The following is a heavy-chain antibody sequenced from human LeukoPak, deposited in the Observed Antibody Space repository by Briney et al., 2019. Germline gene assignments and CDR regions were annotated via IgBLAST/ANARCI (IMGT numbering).Heavy chain of an antibody. J-gene: IGHJ6*03. Sequence: PSETLSLTCTVSGGSISSHYLSWIRQPPGKGLELIGYIYYSGSTNYNPSLKSRVTISVDTSKNQFSLKLSSVTAADTAVYYCARVRSSTSFYYYYMDVWGKGTTVAVSS. CDR3: ARVRSSTSFYYYYMDV. CDR2: IYYSGST. V-gene: IGHV4-59*11. CDR1: GGSISSHY. D-gene: IGHD2-2*01.